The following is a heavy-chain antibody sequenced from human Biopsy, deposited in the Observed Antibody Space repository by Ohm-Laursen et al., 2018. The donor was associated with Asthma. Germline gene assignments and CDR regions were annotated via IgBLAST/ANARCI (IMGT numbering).Heavy chain of an antibody. CDR3: ARDRRVRFLEWPPAMDV. D-gene: IGHD3-3*01. V-gene: IGHV4-34*09. CDR1: GGSFSSNY. Sequence: TLSLTCAVYGGSFSSNYWSWIRQTPGKGLEWLGDTHHSGYTNYNPSLSSRLTLSVDTSKNQFSLKLTSVTAADTAVYYCARDRRVRFLEWPPAMDVWGQGTTATVSS. CDR2: THHSGYT. J-gene: IGHJ6*02.